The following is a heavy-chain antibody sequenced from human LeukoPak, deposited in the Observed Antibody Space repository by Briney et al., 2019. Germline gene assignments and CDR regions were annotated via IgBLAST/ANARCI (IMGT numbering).Heavy chain of an antibody. CDR2: IYSGGST. V-gene: IGHV3-66*01. D-gene: IGHD4-23*01. J-gene: IGHJ4*02. CDR3: AREIHGGNTGVFDY. Sequence: ETLSLTCTVSGGSISSNYMSWVRQAPGKGLEWVSFIYSGGSTYYADSVKGRFTISRDNSKNTLYLQMNSLRAEDTALYYCAREIHGGNTGVFDYWGQGTLVTVSS. CDR1: GGSISSNY.